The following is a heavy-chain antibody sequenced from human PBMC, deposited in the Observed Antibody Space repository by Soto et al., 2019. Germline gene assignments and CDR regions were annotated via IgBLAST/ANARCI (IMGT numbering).Heavy chain of an antibody. CDR2: INHSGST. CDR3: GRPSFFAGIAKI. Sequence: PSETLSLTCAVYGGSFSGYYWSWIRQPPGKGLEWIGEINHSGSTNYNPSLKSRVTISVDTSKNQFSLKLSSVTAADTAVYYCGRPSFFAGIAKIGGQGTLVTVSS. D-gene: IGHD6-13*01. V-gene: IGHV4-34*01. J-gene: IGHJ4*02. CDR1: GGSFSGYY.